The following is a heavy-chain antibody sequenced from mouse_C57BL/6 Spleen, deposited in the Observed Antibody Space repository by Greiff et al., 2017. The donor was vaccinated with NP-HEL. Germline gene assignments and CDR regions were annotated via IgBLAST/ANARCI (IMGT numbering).Heavy chain of an antibody. D-gene: IGHD2-4*01. Sequence: DVKLVESGGGLVKPGGSLKLSCAASGFTFSDYGMHWVRQAPEKGLEWVAYISSGSSTIYYADTVKGRFTISRDNAKNTLFLQMTSLRYEDTAMCYCAGYYDYAMGAMDYWGQGTSVTVSS. J-gene: IGHJ4*01. V-gene: IGHV5-17*01. CDR3: AGYYDYAMGAMDY. CDR1: GFTFSDYG. CDR2: ISSGSSTI.